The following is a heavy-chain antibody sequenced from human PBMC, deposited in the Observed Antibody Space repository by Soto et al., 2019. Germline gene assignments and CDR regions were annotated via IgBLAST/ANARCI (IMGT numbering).Heavy chain of an antibody. Sequence: EVQLLESGGGLVQPGGSLRLSCAASGFTFSSYAMSWVRQAPGKGLEWVSAISGSGGSTYYADSVKGRFTISRDNSKNPLCLKMNSLSAEGTAVDYCAKASGWFGEFDYWGQGTLVTVSS. CDR2: ISGSGGST. D-gene: IGHD3-10*01. CDR3: AKASGWFGEFDY. CDR1: GFTFSSYA. V-gene: IGHV3-23*01. J-gene: IGHJ4*02.